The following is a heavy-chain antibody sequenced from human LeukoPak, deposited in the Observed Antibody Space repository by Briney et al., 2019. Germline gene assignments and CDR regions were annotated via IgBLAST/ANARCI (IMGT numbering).Heavy chain of an antibody. V-gene: IGHV4-59*01. CDR2: IYYSGST. Sequence: PSETLSLTCAVYGGSFSGYYWSWIRQPPGKGLEWIGYIYYSGSTNYNPSLKSRVTISVDTSKNQFSLKLSSVTAADTAVYYCARAHVIAAAHWFDPWGQGTLVTVSS. CDR3: ARAHVIAAAHWFDP. J-gene: IGHJ5*02. D-gene: IGHD6-13*01. CDR1: GGSFSGYY.